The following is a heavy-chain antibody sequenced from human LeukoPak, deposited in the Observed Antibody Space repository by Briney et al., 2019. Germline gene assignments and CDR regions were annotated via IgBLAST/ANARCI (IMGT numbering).Heavy chain of an antibody. CDR2: IYYSGST. CDR1: GGSISSGDYY. Sequence: PSETLSLTCTVSGGSISSGDYYWSWIRQPPGKGLEWIGYIYYSGSTYYNPSLKSRVTISVDTSKNQFSLKLSSVTAADTAVYYCARGSFRDRRIVVVPAAKLSYFDYWGQGTPVTVSS. D-gene: IGHD2-2*01. V-gene: IGHV4-30-4*01. CDR3: ARGSFRDRRIVVVPAAKLSYFDY. J-gene: IGHJ4*02.